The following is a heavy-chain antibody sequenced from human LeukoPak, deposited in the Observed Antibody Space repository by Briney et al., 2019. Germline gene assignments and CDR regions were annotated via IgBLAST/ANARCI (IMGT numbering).Heavy chain of an antibody. CDR3: ARGLVGPAAFDP. D-gene: IGHD2-2*01. Sequence: SETLSLTCTVSGGSISSGGYYWSWIRQPPGKGLEWIGEINHSGSTNYNPSLKSRVTISVDTSKNQFSLKLSSVTAADTAVYYCARGLVGPAAFDPWGQGTLVTVSS. V-gene: IGHV4-39*07. J-gene: IGHJ5*02. CDR1: GGSISSGGYY. CDR2: INHSGST.